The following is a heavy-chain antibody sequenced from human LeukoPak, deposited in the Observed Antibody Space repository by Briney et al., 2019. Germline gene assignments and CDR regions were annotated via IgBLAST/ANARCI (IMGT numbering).Heavy chain of an antibody. Sequence: TGGSLRLSCSASGFTFSSYAMHWVRQAPGKGLEYVSAISSNGGSTYYADSVKGRFTISRDNSKNTLYLQMSSLRAEDTAVYYCVKGGDCWSGAAPYYFDYWGQGTLVTVSS. CDR3: VKGGDCWSGAAPYYFDY. J-gene: IGHJ4*02. D-gene: IGHD3-3*01. CDR1: GFTFSSYA. CDR2: ISSNGGST. V-gene: IGHV3-64D*06.